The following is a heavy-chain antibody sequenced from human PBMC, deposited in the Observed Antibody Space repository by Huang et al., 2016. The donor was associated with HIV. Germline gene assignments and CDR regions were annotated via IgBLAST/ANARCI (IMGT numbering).Heavy chain of an antibody. CDR2: ITASSSFK. J-gene: IGHJ5*02. CDR1: GFSFDSFA. CDR3: VRENYGSGSTLHWFDP. V-gene: IGHV3-21*01. Sequence: DVQLVESGGGLVKPGGSLRLSCAASGFSFDSFAMHWVRQAPGKGREGVASITASSSFKDYAVSMTGRCTVSRDNAKNSLYLQMNSLRPEDTAVYYCVRENYGSGSTLHWFDPWGQGTLVTVSS. D-gene: IGHD3-10*01.